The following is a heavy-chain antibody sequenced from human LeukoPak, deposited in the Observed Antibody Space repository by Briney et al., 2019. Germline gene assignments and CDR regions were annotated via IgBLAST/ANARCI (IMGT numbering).Heavy chain of an antibody. V-gene: IGHV4-59*01. CDR3: ARDPATECSNGVCYKASWFDP. D-gene: IGHD2-8*01. CDR2: IYYSGST. Sequence: PSETLSLTCTVSGGSISSYYWSWIRQPPGKGLEWIGYIYYSGSTNYNPSLKSRVTISVDTSKNQFSLKLSSVTAADTAVYYCARDPATECSNGVCYKASWFDPWGQGTLVTVSS. J-gene: IGHJ5*02. CDR1: GGSISSYY.